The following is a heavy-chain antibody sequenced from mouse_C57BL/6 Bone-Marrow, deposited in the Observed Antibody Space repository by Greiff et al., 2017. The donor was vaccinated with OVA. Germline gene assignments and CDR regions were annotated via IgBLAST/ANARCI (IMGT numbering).Heavy chain of an antibody. V-gene: IGHV5-17*01. CDR2: ISSGSSTI. CDR3: ARKSTMITTGGKNYYAMDY. Sequence: EVNVVESGGGLVKPGGSLKLSCAASGFTFSDYGMHWVRQAPEKGLEWVAYISSGSSTIYYADTVKGRFTISRDNAKNTLFLQMTSLRSEDTAMYYCARKSTMITTGGKNYYAMDYWGQGTSVTVSS. D-gene: IGHD2-4*01. CDR1: GFTFSDYG. J-gene: IGHJ4*01.